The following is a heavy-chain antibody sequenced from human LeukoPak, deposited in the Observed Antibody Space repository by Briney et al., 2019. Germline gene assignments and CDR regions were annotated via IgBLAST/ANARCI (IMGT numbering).Heavy chain of an antibody. CDR3: ARVYYGYYYMDV. D-gene: IGHD3-3*01. J-gene: IGHJ6*03. CDR1: GGSFSGYY. V-gene: IGHV4-59*10. CDR2: IYTSGST. Sequence: SETLSLTCAVYGGSFSGYYLSWIRQPPGKGLEWIGRIYTSGSTNYNPSLKSRVTMSVDTSKNQFSLKLSSVTAADTAVYYCARVYYGYYYMDVWGKGTTVTVSS.